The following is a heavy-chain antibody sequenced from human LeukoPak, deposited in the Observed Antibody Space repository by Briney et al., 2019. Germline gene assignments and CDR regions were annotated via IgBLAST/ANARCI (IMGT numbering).Heavy chain of an antibody. J-gene: IGHJ4*02. CDR3: AKPDSSSWYDFDY. CDR1: GFTFSSYG. V-gene: IGHV3-30*18. Sequence: PGGSLRLSCAASGFTFSSYGMHWVRQAPGKGLEWVAVISYDGSNKYYADSVKGRFTISRDNSKNTLYLQMNSLRAEDTAVYYCAKPDSSSWYDFDYWGQGTLVTVSS. CDR2: ISYDGSNK. D-gene: IGHD6-13*01.